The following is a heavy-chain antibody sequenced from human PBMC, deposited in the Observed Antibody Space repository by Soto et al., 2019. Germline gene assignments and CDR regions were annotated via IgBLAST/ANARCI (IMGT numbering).Heavy chain of an antibody. Sequence: SETLSLTCTVSGGSISSYYWSWIRQPPGKRLEWIGYIYYSGSTNYNPSLKSRVTISVDTSKNQFSLKLSSVTAADTAVYYCARAWQYSSGFFDYWGQGTLVTVS. CDR3: ARAWQYSSGFFDY. CDR2: IYYSGST. CDR1: GGSISSYY. J-gene: IGHJ4*02. D-gene: IGHD6-19*01. V-gene: IGHV4-59*01.